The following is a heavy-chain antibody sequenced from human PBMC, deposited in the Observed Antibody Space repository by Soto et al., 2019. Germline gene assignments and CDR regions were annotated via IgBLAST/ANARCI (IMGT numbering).Heavy chain of an antibody. D-gene: IGHD6-6*01. Sequence: PETLSLTCAVYGGSFSGYYWSWIRQPPGKGLEWIGEINHSGSTNYNPSLKSRVTISVDTSKNQFSLKLSSVTAADTAVYYCARDIAARPYYYYGMDVWGQGTTVTVSS. CDR2: INHSGST. CDR1: GGSFSGYY. V-gene: IGHV4-34*01. J-gene: IGHJ6*02. CDR3: ARDIAARPYYYYGMDV.